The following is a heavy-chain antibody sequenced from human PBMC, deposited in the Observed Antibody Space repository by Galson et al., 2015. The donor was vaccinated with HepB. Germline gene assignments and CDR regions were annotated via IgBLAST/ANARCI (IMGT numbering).Heavy chain of an antibody. J-gene: IGHJ3*02. CDR2: IYYSGST. Sequence: ETLSLTCTVSGGSISSSSYYWGWIRQPPGKGLEWIGSIYYSGSTYYNPSLKSRVTISVDTSKNQFSLKLSSVTAADTAVYYCARDSSGHDAFDIWGQGTMVTVSS. CDR1: GGSISSSSYY. CDR3: ARDSSGHDAFDI. D-gene: IGHD3-22*01. V-gene: IGHV4-39*01.